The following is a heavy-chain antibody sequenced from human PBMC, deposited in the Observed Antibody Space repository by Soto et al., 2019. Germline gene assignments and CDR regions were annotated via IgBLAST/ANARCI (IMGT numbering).Heavy chain of an antibody. CDR2: VHHSWVS. J-gene: IGHJ6*02. D-gene: IGHD3-10*01. CDR1: GGSISSYY. Sequence: QVQLQESGPGLVKPSETLSLSCTVSGGSISSYYWSWFRQSPGKRMEWIGYVHHSWVSSYHPSLQSRVAISLDTSKSQFSLKVTSVTATDAAVYYCARQGFGPLHGLVDVWGQGTTVTGSS. V-gene: IGHV4-59*08. CDR3: ARQGFGPLHGLVDV.